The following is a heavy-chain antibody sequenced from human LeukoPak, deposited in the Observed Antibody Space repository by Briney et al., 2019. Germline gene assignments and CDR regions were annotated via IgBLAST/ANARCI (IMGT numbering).Heavy chain of an antibody. CDR3: ARTKLLWFGESDY. CDR1: GGSITSISYY. CDR2: IYYSGST. V-gene: IGHV4-39*01. D-gene: IGHD3-10*01. Sequence: SETLSLTCTASGGSITSISYYWGWVRQPPGKGLEWIGSIYYSGSTYYNPSLKSRVTISIDTSKNQFSLKLSSVTAADTAVYYCARTKLLWFGESDYWGQGTLVTVSS. J-gene: IGHJ4*02.